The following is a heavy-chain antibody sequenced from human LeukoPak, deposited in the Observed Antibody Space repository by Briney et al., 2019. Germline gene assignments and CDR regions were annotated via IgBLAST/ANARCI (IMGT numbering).Heavy chain of an antibody. J-gene: IGHJ4*02. CDR2: FDAEDGET. CDR3: AGNGYGEFLNY. V-gene: IGHV1-24*01. D-gene: IGHD1-1*01. Sequence: ASVKVSCKVSGYTLTELSMHWVRQSPGKGLEWMGGFDAEDGETIYAQKFQGGVTMTEDTSTDTVYMELSSLRSEDTAVYYCAGNGYGEFLNYWGQGTLVTVSS. CDR1: GYTLTELS.